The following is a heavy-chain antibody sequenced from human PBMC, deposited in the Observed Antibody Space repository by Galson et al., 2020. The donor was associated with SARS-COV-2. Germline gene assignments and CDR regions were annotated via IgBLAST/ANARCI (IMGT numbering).Heavy chain of an antibody. CDR2: MHFSGTT. CDR3: AGWKVTVASHAFDI. J-gene: IGHJ3*02. Sequence: SETLSLTCTVSGGSMTSSNYYWGWIRQPTGKGLEWIGSMHFSGTTYENPSLKSRVTISMDTSKNQFSLKLGSVTAADAGIFYCAGWKVTVASHAFDIWCQGTMVAVSS. V-gene: IGHV4-39*01. D-gene: IGHD1-1*01. CDR1: GGSMTSSNYY.